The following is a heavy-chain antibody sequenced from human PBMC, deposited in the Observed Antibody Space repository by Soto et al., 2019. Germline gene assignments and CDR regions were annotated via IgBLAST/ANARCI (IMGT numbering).Heavy chain of an antibody. CDR1: GGKIGGVGYC. D-gene: IGHD3-22*01. CDR3: ARYDSSGRRPGY. CDR2: IYYSGST. Sequence: LLPLRLTYSVSGGKIGGVGYCWRRIHQHPGKGLEWIGYIYYSGSTYYNPSLKSRVTIPVDTSKNQFSLKLSSVTAADTAVYYCARYDSSGRRPGYWGQGTLVSVSS. V-gene: IGHV4-31*03. J-gene: IGHJ4*02.